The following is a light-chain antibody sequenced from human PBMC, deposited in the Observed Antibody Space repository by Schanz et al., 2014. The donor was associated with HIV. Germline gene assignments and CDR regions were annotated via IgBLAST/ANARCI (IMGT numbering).Light chain of an antibody. J-gene: IGLJ2*01. V-gene: IGLV1-51*01. CDR2: DND. CDR3: QVWDRSSDVV. Sequence: QSVLTQPPSVSAAPGQRVTISCSGSSSNIGNNYVSWFQQLPGTAPKLLIYDNDQRPSGIPDRFSGSKSGTSATLTITRVEAGDEADYYCQVWDRSSDVVFGGGTKLTVL. CDR1: SSNIGNNY.